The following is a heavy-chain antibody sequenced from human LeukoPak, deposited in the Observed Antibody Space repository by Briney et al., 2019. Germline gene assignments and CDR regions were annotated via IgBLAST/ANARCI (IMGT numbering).Heavy chain of an antibody. CDR1: GFTFSTYV. Sequence: GGSLRLSCAASGFTFSTYVMHWVRQAPGKGLEYVSAISTNGDSTYYADSVKGRFTISRDNSKNTLFLQMGSLRADDMAVYYCARWGSTSCYDYWGQGTLVTVSS. V-gene: IGHV3-64*02. D-gene: IGHD2-2*01. CDR2: ISTNGDST. J-gene: IGHJ4*02. CDR3: ARWGSTSCYDY.